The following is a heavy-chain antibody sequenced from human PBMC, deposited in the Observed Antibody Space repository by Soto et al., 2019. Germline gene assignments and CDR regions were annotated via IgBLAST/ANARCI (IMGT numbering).Heavy chain of an antibody. V-gene: IGHV3-23*01. CDR2: ISGSGGRI. CDR3: AKRDHADSGGYAYLFDY. CDR1: GFTFSTYA. D-gene: IGHD3-22*01. J-gene: IGHJ4*02. Sequence: EVQLLESGGGLVQPGGSLRLSCAASGFTFSTYAMAWVRQAPGQGLEWVSGISGSGGRIYYADSVQGRFTISRDNSKNTLYVQMNSLRAEATAVYYWAKRDHADSGGYAYLFDYWGQGTLVTVSS.